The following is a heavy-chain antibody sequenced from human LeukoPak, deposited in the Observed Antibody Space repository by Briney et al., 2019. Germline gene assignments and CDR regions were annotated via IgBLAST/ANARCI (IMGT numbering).Heavy chain of an antibody. J-gene: IGHJ4*02. CDR2: IYYSGST. V-gene: IGHV4-59*01. CDR1: GGSISSYY. D-gene: IGHD3-22*01. Sequence: SETLSLTCTVSGGSISSYYWSWIRQPPGKGLEWIGYIYYSGSTNYNPSLKSRVIISVDTSKNQFSLKLSSVTVADTAVYYCASHYYYDSSGYYLDNWGQGTLVTVSS. CDR3: ASHYYYDSSGYYLDN.